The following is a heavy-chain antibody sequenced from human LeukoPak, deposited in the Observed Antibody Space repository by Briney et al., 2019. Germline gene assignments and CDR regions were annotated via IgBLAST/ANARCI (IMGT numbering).Heavy chain of an antibody. Sequence: PGGSLRLSCSASGFTVISHSMDWVRQAPGKGLGWVSVIYSVGSTYYAASVKGRFTISRDNSKNTLYLQMNSLRAEDTAVYYCARGKWELSPWGQGTLVTVSS. D-gene: IGHD1-26*01. CDR1: GFTVISHS. CDR3: ARGKWELSP. CDR2: IYSVGST. V-gene: IGHV3-66*01. J-gene: IGHJ5*02.